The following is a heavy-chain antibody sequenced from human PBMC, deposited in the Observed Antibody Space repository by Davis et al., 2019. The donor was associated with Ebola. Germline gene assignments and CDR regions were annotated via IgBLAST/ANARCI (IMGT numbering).Heavy chain of an antibody. CDR3: AKDSSSGWYAMDY. CDR2: ISYDGSNK. J-gene: IGHJ4*02. V-gene: IGHV3-30*18. Sequence: PGGSLRLSCAASGFTFSSYGMHWVRQAPGKGLEWVAVISYDGSNKYYADSVKGRFTISRDNSKNTLYLQMNSLRAEDTAVYYCAKDSSSGWYAMDYWGQGTLVTVSS. D-gene: IGHD6-19*01. CDR1: GFTFSSYG.